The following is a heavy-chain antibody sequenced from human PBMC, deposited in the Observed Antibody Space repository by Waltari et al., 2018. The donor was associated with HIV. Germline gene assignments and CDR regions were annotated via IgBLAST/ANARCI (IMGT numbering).Heavy chain of an antibody. D-gene: IGHD3-10*01. CDR1: GYTFTSYA. V-gene: IGHV1-18*01. Sequence: SGYTFTSYAINWVRQAPGQGPEWMGWISTNNGNTNYEQKFQGRVTMTTDASTSTVYMELRSLRSDDTAIYYCARDLYMGRGVISDYWGQGTLVTVSS. J-gene: IGHJ4*02. CDR2: ISTNNGNT. CDR3: ARDLYMGRGVISDY.